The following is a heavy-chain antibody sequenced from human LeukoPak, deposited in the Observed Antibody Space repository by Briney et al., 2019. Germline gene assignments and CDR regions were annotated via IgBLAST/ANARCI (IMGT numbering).Heavy chain of an antibody. V-gene: IGHV3-15*07. D-gene: IGHD3-22*01. J-gene: IGHJ5*02. CDR2: IRSNSDGGTI. CDR3: ATDFYDST. Sequence: PGGSLRLSCATSGFTFSNAWMNWVRQAPGNGLEWVGRIRSNSDGGTIDYAAPVKGRFTLSRDDSKTTLYLQMNSLQTEDTAVYYCATDFYDSTWGQGTLVTVSS. CDR1: GFTFSNAW.